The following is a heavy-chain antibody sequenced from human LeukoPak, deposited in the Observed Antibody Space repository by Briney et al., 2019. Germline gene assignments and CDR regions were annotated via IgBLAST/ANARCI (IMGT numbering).Heavy chain of an antibody. J-gene: IGHJ2*01. Sequence: SQTLSLTCAISGDSVSSNSAAWNWIRQSPSRGLEWLGRTYYRSKWYNDYAVSVKSRITINPDTSKNQFSLQLNSVTPEDTAAYYCARGKWELLSHYWCFDLWGRGTLVTASS. CDR2: TYYRSKWYN. D-gene: IGHD1-26*01. CDR3: ARGKWELLSHYWCFDL. CDR1: GDSVSSNSAA. V-gene: IGHV6-1*01.